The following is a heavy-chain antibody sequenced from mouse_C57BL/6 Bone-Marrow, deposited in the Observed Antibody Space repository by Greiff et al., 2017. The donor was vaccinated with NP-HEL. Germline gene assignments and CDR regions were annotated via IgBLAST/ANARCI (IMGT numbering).Heavy chain of an antibody. D-gene: IGHD2-4*01. CDR1: GYTFTSYW. CDR2: IDPSDSYT. CDR3: ASLGLRRGD. J-gene: IGHJ2*01. Sequence: VQLQQPGAELVKPGASVKLSCKASGYTFTSYWMQWVKQRPGQGLEWIGEIDPSDSYTNYNQKFKGKATLTVDTSSSTAYMQLSSLTSEDSAVYYCASLGLRRGDWGQGTTLTVSS. V-gene: IGHV1-50*01.